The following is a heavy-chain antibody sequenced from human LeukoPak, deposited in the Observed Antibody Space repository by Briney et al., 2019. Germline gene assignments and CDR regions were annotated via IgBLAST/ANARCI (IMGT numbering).Heavy chain of an antibody. D-gene: IGHD4-11*01. V-gene: IGHV4-39*02. CDR2: VYYSGRT. Sequence: PSETLSLTCTVSGGSISSSSYYWGWIRQPPGKELQWIASVYYSGRTNYSPSLKSRVTISVDTSEKLFSLQLNSVTAADTAVYYCARDGGYSNPYYYYYYYMDFWGKGTTVTVSS. CDR1: GGSISSSSYY. J-gene: IGHJ6*03. CDR3: ARDGGYSNPYYYYYYYMDF.